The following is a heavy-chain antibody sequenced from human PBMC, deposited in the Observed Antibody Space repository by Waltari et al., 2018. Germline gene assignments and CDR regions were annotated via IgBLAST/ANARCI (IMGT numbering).Heavy chain of an antibody. Sequence: QVQLVQSGAEVKKPGASVKVSCKASGYTFTSNYLHWVQQAPGQGLEWMGMINPASGSTIDTQKFQGTVTMTRDRSTTTVYLELNSLRSEDTAVYYCTRDLMGDVGNYWGQGTLVTVSS. CDR2: INPASGST. D-gene: IGHD2-8*01. CDR3: TRDLMGDVGNY. J-gene: IGHJ4*02. CDR1: GYTFTSNY. V-gene: IGHV1-46*01.